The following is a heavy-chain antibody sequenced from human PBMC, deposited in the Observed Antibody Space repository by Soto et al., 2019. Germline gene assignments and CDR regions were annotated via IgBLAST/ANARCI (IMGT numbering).Heavy chain of an antibody. V-gene: IGHV1-58*01. J-gene: IGHJ4*02. Sequence: SVKVSCKSSASTSTTSAVQWVRQARGQRLEWIGWIVVGNGNTKYAQRFQERVTITRDMSTSTAYMELSSLRSEDTAVYYCATGGYSSGYYYEPPDLFDYWGQGTLVTVSS. CDR2: IVVGNGNT. CDR3: ATGGYSSGYYYEPPDLFDY. CDR1: ASTSTTSA. D-gene: IGHD3-22*01.